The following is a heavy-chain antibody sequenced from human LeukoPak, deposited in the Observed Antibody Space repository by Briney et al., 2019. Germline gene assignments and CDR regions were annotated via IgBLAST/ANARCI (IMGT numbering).Heavy chain of an antibody. CDR1: GGSISSYY. Sequence: SETLSLTCTVSGGSISSYYWSWIRQPPGKGLEWIGYIYYSGSTNYNPSLKSRVTISVDTSKNQFSLKLSSVTAADTAVYYCARSGYDYVWGSPRYYFDYWGQGTLVTVSS. CDR2: IYYSGST. V-gene: IGHV4-59*12. J-gene: IGHJ4*02. D-gene: IGHD3-16*01. CDR3: ARSGYDYVWGSPRYYFDY.